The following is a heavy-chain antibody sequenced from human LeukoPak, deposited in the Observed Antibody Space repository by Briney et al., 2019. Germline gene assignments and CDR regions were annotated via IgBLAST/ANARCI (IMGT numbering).Heavy chain of an antibody. CDR3: ARAPPTVITLFDY. Sequence: GGSLRLSCRVSGFTVRSNYMSWVRQAPGKGLEYVSVIYRGGSTHYADSVKGRFTISRDNSKNTMYLQMNSLRAEDTAVYYCARAPPTVITLFDYWGQGTLVAVSS. J-gene: IGHJ4*02. V-gene: IGHV3-66*01. CDR2: IYRGGST. D-gene: IGHD4-23*01. CDR1: GFTVRSNY.